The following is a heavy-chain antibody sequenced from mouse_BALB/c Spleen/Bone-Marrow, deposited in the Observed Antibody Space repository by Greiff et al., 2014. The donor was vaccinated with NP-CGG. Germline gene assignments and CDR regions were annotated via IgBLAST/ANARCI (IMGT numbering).Heavy chain of an antibody. CDR2: INPNNGGT. D-gene: IGHD3-3*01. CDR1: GYTFTEYT. V-gene: IGHV1-18*01. CDR3: ARGRGAY. Sequence: EVKLEESGPELVKPGASVRISCKTSGYTFTEYTIHWVKQSHGKSLEWIGVINPNNGGTNYNQKFKGKATLTVEKSSTTAYMELRSLTSDDSAVYYCARGRGAYWGQGTLVTVSA. J-gene: IGHJ3*01.